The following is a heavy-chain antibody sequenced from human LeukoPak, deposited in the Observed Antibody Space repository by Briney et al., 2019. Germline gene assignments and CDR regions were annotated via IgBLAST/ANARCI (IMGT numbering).Heavy chain of an antibody. CDR3: AKDASGSYFIDY. V-gene: IGHV3-23*01. J-gene: IGHJ4*02. CDR1: GFTFSSYA. CDR2: ISGSGGST. Sequence: HAGGSLRLSCAASGFTFSSYAMSWVRQAPGKGLEWVSAISGSGGSTYYADSVKGRFTISRDNSKNTLYLQMNSLRAEDTAVYYCAKDASGSYFIDYWGQGTLVTVSS. D-gene: IGHD1-26*01.